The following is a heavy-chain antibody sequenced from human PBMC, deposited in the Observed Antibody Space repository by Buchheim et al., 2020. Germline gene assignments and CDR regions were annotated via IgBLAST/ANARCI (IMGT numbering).Heavy chain of an antibody. V-gene: IGHV3-30*18. D-gene: IGHD1-26*01. CDR3: AKDDAASYLYYYGMDV. CDR1: GFTFSSYG. Sequence: QVQLAESGGGVVQPGRSLRLSCAASGFTFSSYGMHWVRQAPGKGLEWVAVISYDGSNKYYADSVKGRFTISRDNSKNTLYLQMNSLRAEDTAVYYCAKDDAASYLYYYGMDVWGQGTT. CDR2: ISYDGSNK. J-gene: IGHJ6*02.